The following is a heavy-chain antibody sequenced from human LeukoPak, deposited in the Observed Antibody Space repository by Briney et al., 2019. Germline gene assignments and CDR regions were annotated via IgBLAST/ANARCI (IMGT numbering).Heavy chain of an antibody. CDR2: IDPSDSET. D-gene: IGHD5-18*01. J-gene: IGHJ4*02. V-gene: IGHV5-51*01. CDR1: GYSFTSYW. CDR3: ARQTAMGRSGDY. Sequence: GESLKISCKASGYSFTSYWIGWVRQIPGKGLEWMGIIDPSDSETRYTPSFQGQVTISVDKSLTTADLQWNSLKASDTAMYYCARQTAMGRSGDYWGQGTLVTVSS.